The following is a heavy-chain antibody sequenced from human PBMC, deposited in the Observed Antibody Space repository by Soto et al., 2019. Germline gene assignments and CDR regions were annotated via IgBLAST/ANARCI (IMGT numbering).Heavy chain of an antibody. CDR2: IKSKTDGGSG. D-gene: IGHD3-16*02. CDR1: GFPFNNAW. CDR3: TTLRGRYDYIWGSYLPAAFDI. J-gene: IGHJ3*02. V-gene: IGHV3-15*07. Sequence: GGSLRLSCAASGFPFNNAWINWVRQVPGKGLEWVGRIKSKTDGGSGDYAAPVKGRFTISRDDSKNTLYLQMNSLKTEDTAVYYCTTLRGRYDYIWGSYLPAAFDIWGQGTMVPVSS.